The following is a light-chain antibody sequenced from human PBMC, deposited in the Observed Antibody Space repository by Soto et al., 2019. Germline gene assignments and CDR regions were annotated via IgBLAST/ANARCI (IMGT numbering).Light chain of an antibody. CDR2: DAS. CDR1: RGINSA. CDR3: QQFITYPLT. J-gene: IGKJ5*01. V-gene: IGKV1-13*02. Sequence: AIQVTQSPSSLSASVGDRVTITCRASRGINSALVWYQQKPGKAPKLLISDASILESGVPSRFSGSGSGTEFTLTISSLQPEDFATYFCQQFITYPLTFGQGTRLETK.